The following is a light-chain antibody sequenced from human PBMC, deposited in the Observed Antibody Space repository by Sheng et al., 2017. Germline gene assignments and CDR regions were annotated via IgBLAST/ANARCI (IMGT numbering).Light chain of an antibody. CDR2: KAS. J-gene: IGKJ2*01. CDR1: QSISSW. Sequence: DIQMTQSPSTLSASIGDRVIITCRASQSISSWLAWYQQKPGEAPKLLIYKASNLKTGVPSRFSGTGSGTEFTLTISSLQPDDFATYYCQQYNSFSRYTFGQGTKVEIK. V-gene: IGKV1-5*03. CDR3: QQYNSFSRYT.